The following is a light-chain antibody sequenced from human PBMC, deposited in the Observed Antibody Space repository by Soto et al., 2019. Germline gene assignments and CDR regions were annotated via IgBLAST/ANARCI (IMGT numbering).Light chain of an antibody. CDR1: SSDVGGYNY. V-gene: IGLV2-8*01. J-gene: IGLJ1*01. Sequence: QSALTQPPSASGSPGQSVTISCTGTSSDVGGYNYVSWYQQHPGKAPKLMIYEVSKRPSGVPDRFSGSKSGNTASLNVSGLQAEDEADYYCSSYAGSRYVFGTGTKVTVL. CDR3: SSYAGSRYV. CDR2: EVS.